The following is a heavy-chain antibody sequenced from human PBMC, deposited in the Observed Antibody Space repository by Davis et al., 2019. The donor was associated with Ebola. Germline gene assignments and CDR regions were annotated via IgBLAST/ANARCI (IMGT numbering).Heavy chain of an antibody. V-gene: IGHV3-49*02. Sequence: GESLKISCATSGFIFRSYVMSWVRQAPGKGLEWVGFIRSNPYGGTTEYAASVKGRFTISRDDSKSIAYLQMNSLKTEDTAVYYCTRDALSRFHQYYFDFWGQGTLVTVSS. J-gene: IGHJ4*02. CDR3: TRDALSRFHQYYFDF. CDR2: IRSNPYGGTT. CDR1: GFIFRSYV. D-gene: IGHD3-16*02.